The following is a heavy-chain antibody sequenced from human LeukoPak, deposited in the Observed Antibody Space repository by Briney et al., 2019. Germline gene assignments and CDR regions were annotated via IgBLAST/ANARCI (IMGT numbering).Heavy chain of an antibody. Sequence: ASETLSLTCTVSGGSISSYYWSWIRQSAGKGLEWIGRIYTSGSTNYNSSLKSRVTMSVDTSKNQFSLKLSSVTAADTAVYYCAGIGYSGSYYGPIGFWGQGTLVTVSS. J-gene: IGHJ4*02. CDR3: AGIGYSGSYYGPIGF. V-gene: IGHV4-4*07. CDR1: GGSISSYY. D-gene: IGHD1-26*01. CDR2: IYTSGST.